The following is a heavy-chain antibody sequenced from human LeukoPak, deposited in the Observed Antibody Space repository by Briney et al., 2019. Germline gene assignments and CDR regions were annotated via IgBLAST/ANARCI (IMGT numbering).Heavy chain of an antibody. D-gene: IGHD6-19*01. V-gene: IGHV3-11*01. J-gene: IGHJ4*02. Sequence: GGSLRLSCAASGFTFSSYWMSWIRQAPGKGLEWVSYISSSGSTIYYADSVKGRFTISRDNAKNSLYLQMNSLRAEDTAVYYCARTLPIAVAGPIDYWGQGTLVTVSS. CDR1: GFTFSSYW. CDR2: ISSSGSTI. CDR3: ARTLPIAVAGPIDY.